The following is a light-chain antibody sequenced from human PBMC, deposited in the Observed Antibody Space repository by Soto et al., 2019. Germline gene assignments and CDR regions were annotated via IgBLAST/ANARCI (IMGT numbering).Light chain of an antibody. Sequence: DIQMTQSPSTLSASVGDRVTITCRASQSISSWLAWYQQKPGKAPNLLIYKASSLQSGVPSRFSGSGSGTEFALTITSLPPDDLASDYCQQYNSYPYTFGQGTKLEIK. CDR3: QQYNSYPYT. CDR2: KAS. CDR1: QSISSW. J-gene: IGKJ2*01. V-gene: IGKV1-5*03.